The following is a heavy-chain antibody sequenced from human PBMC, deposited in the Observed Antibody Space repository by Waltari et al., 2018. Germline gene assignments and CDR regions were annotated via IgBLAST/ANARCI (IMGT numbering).Heavy chain of an antibody. CDR2: ISRRESA. V-gene: IGHV4-39*07. CDR1: GGSISDTSYF. CDR3: TRDANVGAPPPIGY. Sequence: QLQLQESGPGLVKPSETLFLTCNVSGGSISDTSYFWCLVRQPPGKGLDWLGSISRRESALYKSSLTSRATISFDNAKNQLSLKLTSLTAADTATYYCTRDANVGAPPPIGYWGQGALVTVS. J-gene: IGHJ4*02. D-gene: IGHD3-16*01.